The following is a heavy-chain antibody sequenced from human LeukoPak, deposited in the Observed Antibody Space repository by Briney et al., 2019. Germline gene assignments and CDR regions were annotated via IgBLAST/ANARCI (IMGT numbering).Heavy chain of an antibody. Sequence: SETLSLTCAVYGGSFSGYYWSWIRQPPGKGLEWIGEINHSGSTNYNPSLKSRVTISVDTSKNQFSLKRSSVTAADTAVYYCARGESYYDFWSGTYHYYGMGVWGQGTTVTVSS. CDR1: GGSFSGYY. D-gene: IGHD3-3*01. J-gene: IGHJ6*02. V-gene: IGHV4-34*01. CDR2: INHSGST. CDR3: ARGESYYDFWSGTYHYYGMGV.